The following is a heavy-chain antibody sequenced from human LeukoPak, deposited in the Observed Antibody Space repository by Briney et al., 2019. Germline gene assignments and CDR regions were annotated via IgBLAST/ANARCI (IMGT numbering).Heavy chain of an antibody. V-gene: IGHV3-7*03. D-gene: IGHD3-3*01. CDR1: GFTFSTYW. CDR3: ARAEWSNWYFDL. CDR2: IKQDGSEK. Sequence: GGSLRLSCAASGFTFSTYWMKSVRQAPGKGLEWVANIKQDGSEKYYVDSVKGRFHLSKDSAKNSLYLQMNSLRAEDTAVYYCARAEWSNWYFDLWGRGTLVTVSS. J-gene: IGHJ2*01.